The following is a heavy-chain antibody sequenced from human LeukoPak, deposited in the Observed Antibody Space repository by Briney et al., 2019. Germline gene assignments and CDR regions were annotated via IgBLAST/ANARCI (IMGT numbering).Heavy chain of an antibody. CDR1: GSTFSSYA. V-gene: IGHV3-30*04. J-gene: IGHJ4*02. D-gene: IGHD2-15*01. CDR2: ISYDGSNK. Sequence: PGGSLRLSCAASGSTFSSYAMHWVRQAPGKGLEWVAVISYDGSNKYYADSVKGRFTISRDNSKNTLYLQMNSLRAEDTAVYYCARGRPSSEGYFDYWGQGTLVTVSS. CDR3: ARGRPSSEGYFDY.